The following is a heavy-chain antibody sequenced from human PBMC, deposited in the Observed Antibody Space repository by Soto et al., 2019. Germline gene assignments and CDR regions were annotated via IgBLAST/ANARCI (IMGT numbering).Heavy chain of an antibody. J-gene: IGHJ5*02. CDR3: ARERRSIAASGLEP. D-gene: IGHD6-6*01. CDR1: GYTFTSYD. Sequence: QVQLVQSGAEVKKPGASVKVSCKASGYTFTSYDINWVRQATGQGLEWMGWMNPNSGNTVYAQKFQGRVTMTRNTSISTANLELSTLRSEDTAVYYCARERRSIAASGLEPGGQGTLVTVSP. V-gene: IGHV1-8*01. CDR2: MNPNSGNT.